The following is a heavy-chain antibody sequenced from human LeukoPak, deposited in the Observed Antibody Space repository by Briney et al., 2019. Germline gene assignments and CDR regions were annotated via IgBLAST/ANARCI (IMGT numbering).Heavy chain of an antibody. V-gene: IGHV3-33*06. D-gene: IGHD6-19*01. CDR2: IWYDGSNK. CDR3: AKDRIAVAGTAFDY. Sequence: GRSLRLSCAASGSTFSSYGMHWVRQAPGKGLEWVAVIWYDGSNKYYADSVKGRFTISRDNSKNTLYLQMNSLRAEDTAVYYCAKDRIAVAGTAFDYWGQGTLVTVSS. CDR1: GSTFSSYG. J-gene: IGHJ4*02.